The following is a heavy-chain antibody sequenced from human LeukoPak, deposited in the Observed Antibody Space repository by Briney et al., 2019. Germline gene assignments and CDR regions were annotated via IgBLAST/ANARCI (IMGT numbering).Heavy chain of an antibody. Sequence: PSETLSLTCAVYGGPFSGYYWSWIRQPPGKGLEWIGEINHSGSTNYNPSLKSRVTISADKSISTAYLQWSSLKASDTAMYYCASQFDDSGSYGYWGQGTLVTVSS. V-gene: IGHV4-34*01. CDR3: ASQFDDSGSYGY. CDR1: GGPFSGYY. J-gene: IGHJ4*02. CDR2: INHSGST. D-gene: IGHD1-26*01.